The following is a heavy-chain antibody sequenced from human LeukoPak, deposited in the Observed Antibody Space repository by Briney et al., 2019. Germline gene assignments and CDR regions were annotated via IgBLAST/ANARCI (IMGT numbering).Heavy chain of an antibody. V-gene: IGHV3-23*01. D-gene: IGHD6-13*01. CDR1: GFTFSSYA. Sequence: GGSLRLSCAASGFTFSSYAMSWVRQAPGKGLEWVSAISGSGGSTYYADSVKGRSTISRDNSKNTLYLQMNSLRAEDTAVYYCAEAPTIAAAGTEGSWGQGTLVTVSS. CDR2: ISGSGGST. J-gene: IGHJ4*02. CDR3: AEAPTIAAAGTEGS.